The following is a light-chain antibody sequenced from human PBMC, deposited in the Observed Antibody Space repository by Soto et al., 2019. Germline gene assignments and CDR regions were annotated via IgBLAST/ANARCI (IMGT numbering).Light chain of an antibody. Sequence: EIVLTQSPGTLSLSPGERATLSCRASQTVGSSFLAWFQHKPGQAPRLLIYGASTRATGIPDRFSGSGSGTEFTLTISSLQSEDFAVYYCQQYNYWPPITFGQGTRLEIK. CDR1: QTVGSS. CDR3: QQYNYWPPIT. CDR2: GAS. J-gene: IGKJ5*01. V-gene: IGKV3D-15*01.